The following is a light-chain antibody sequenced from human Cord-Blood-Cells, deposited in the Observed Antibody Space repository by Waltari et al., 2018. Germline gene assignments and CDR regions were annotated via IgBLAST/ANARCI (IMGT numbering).Light chain of an antibody. CDR2: WAS. V-gene: IGKV4-1*01. J-gene: IGKJ3*01. CDR3: QQYYSTPFT. Sequence: ETLLPQSPDPLAVSLGARAATDCMPGQSVLYSSNNKNYLAWYQQKPGQPPKLLIYWASTRESGVPDRFSGSGSGTDFTLTISSLQAEDVAVYYCQQYYSTPFTFGPGTKVDIK. CDR1: QSVLYSSNNKNY.